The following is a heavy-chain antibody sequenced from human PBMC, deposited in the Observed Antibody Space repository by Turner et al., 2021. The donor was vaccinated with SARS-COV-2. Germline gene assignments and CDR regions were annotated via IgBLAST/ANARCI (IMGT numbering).Heavy chain of an antibody. D-gene: IGHD3-10*01. CDR2: ISYSGIP. V-gene: IGHV4-59*01. J-gene: IGHJ4*02. CDR1: GDSINSYY. Sequence: QVQLQESGPGLVKPSETLSLTCTVSGDSINSYYWNWIRQSPGKGLEWIGYISYSGIPNYNPSLRSRIAISLDKSKKQFSLRLSSVTAADTAVYFCARDPSGTFPRGLFDSWGQGALVTVSS. CDR3: ARDPSGTFPRGLFDS.